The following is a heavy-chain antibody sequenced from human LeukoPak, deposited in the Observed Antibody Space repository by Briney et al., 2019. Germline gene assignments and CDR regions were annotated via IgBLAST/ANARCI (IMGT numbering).Heavy chain of an antibody. Sequence: ASVKVSCKASGYTFTGYYMHWVRQAPGQGLEWMGWISAYNGDTTYEQKLLGRVTLTTETSTSTAYMELGSLRSDDTAVYYCARVPSLRAFDYWGQGTLVTVSS. V-gene: IGHV1-18*04. J-gene: IGHJ4*02. CDR1: GYTFTGYY. D-gene: IGHD2-2*01. CDR2: ISAYNGDT. CDR3: ARVPSLRAFDY.